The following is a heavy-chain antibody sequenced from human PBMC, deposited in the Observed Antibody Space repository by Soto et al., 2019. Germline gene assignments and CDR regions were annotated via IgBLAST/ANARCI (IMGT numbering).Heavy chain of an antibody. CDR3: AKNGRPPYHYYGMEV. Sequence: ASVKVSCKASGYTFTRYGISWVRQAPGQGLEWMGWISGYNGDTKYAQKFQGRVTMTVDTSTTTAYMELRSLTSADRAVYYCAKNGRPPYHYYGMEVWGQGTTVTVSS. CDR1: GYTFTRYG. CDR2: ISGYNGDT. J-gene: IGHJ6*02. D-gene: IGHD2-8*01. V-gene: IGHV1-18*01.